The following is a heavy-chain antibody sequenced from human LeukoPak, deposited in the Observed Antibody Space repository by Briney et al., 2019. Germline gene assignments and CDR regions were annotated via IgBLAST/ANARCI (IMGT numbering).Heavy chain of an antibody. CDR1: GFTFSDYY. CDR2: ISSSGSTI. D-gene: IGHD3-22*01. J-gene: IGHJ3*02. Sequence: GGSLRLSCAASGFTFSDYYMSWIRQAPGKGLEWVSYISSSGSTIYYADSVKGRFTIFRDNAKNSLYLQMNSLRAEDTAVYYCARDELPYYYDSSGAFDIWGQGTMVTVSS. V-gene: IGHV3-11*04. CDR3: ARDELPYYYDSSGAFDI.